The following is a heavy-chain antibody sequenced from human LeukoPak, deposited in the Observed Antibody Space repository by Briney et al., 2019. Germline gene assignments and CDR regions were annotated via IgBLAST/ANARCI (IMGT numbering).Heavy chain of an antibody. V-gene: IGHV4-39*07. D-gene: IGHD5-12*01. CDR1: GGSISNGLYY. CDR3: ASGYSGYERFFDY. Sequence: SETLSLTCTVSGGSISNGLYYWSWIRQPPGKGLEWIGEINHSGSTNYNPSLKSRVTISVDTSKNQFSLKLSSVTAADTAVYYCASGYSGYERFFDYWGQGTLVTVSS. J-gene: IGHJ4*02. CDR2: INHSGST.